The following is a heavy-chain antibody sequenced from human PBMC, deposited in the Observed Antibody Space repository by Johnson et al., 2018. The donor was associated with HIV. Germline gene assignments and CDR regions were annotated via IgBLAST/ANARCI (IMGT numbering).Heavy chain of an antibody. CDR2: IRYGGSNK. CDR3: ARLPI. CDR1: GFTLNIYT. V-gene: IGHV3-33*08. Sequence: VQLMESGGGFTQSGGSLRLSCTASGFTLNIYTMSWVRQAPGRGLEWVAFIRYGGSNKYYADSVKGRFTISRDNSKNSLYLQMNSLRGEDTAVYYCARLPIWGQGTMVTVSS. J-gene: IGHJ3*02.